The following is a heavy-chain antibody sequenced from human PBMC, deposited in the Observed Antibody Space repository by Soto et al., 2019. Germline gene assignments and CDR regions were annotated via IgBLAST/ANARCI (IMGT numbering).Heavy chain of an antibody. D-gene: IGHD2-8*01. Sequence: QAYLEQSGAEVKKPGASVKVSCKASGYSLTDNGITWVRQASGQGLEYVGWISPDSGKTDYAQKFQGRVTMTRDTSINTVYMELSSLRSDDTAVYYCARVYGCYYYYMDVWGKGTTVTVSS. CDR1: GYSLTDNG. CDR3: ARVYGCYYYYMDV. J-gene: IGHJ6*03. V-gene: IGHV1-8*01. CDR2: ISPDSGKT.